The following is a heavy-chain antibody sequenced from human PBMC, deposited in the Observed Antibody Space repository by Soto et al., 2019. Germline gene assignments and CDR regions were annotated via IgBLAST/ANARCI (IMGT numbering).Heavy chain of an antibody. D-gene: IGHD1-26*01. CDR2: IYYSGST. CDR1: GGSISSGGYY. V-gene: IGHV4-31*03. CDR3: ARDQDSGSYLGNYYYGMDV. Sequence: LSLTCTVSGGSISSGGYYWSWIRQHPGKGLEWIGYIYYSGSTYYNPSLKSRVTISVDTSKNQFSLKLSSVTAADTAVYYCARDQDSGSYLGNYYYGMDVWGQGTTVTVSS. J-gene: IGHJ6*02.